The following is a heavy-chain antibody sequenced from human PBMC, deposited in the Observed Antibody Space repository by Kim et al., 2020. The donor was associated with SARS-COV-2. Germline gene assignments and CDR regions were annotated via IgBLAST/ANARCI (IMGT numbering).Heavy chain of an antibody. D-gene: IGHD2-8*02. CDR1: GGSISSCGYY. Sequence: SETLSLTCTVSGGSISSCGYYWSWLRQHPGKGLEWIGYIYDSGSTYSNPSHKSLATISVDTSKTQFSLELSSVTAADTAVYYCARVPHCTGGVCGYYFDYWGQGTLVTVSS. CDR2: IYDSGST. CDR3: ARVPHCTGGVCGYYFDY. J-gene: IGHJ4*02. V-gene: IGHV4-31*01.